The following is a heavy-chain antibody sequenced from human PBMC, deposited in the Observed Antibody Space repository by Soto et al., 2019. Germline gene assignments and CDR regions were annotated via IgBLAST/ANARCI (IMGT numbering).Heavy chain of an antibody. J-gene: IGHJ6*02. CDR2: ISAYNGNT. V-gene: IGHV1-18*01. Sequence: QVQLVQSGAEVKKPGASVKVSCKASGYTFTSYGISWVRQAPGQGLEWMGWISAYNGNTNYAQKLQGRVTMTTDTPTSTAYMELSSLRSDDTAVYYCARVPQLVRRNLYYYYGMDVWGQGPTVTLSS. CDR1: GYTFTSYG. CDR3: ARVPQLVRRNLYYYYGMDV. D-gene: IGHD6-13*01.